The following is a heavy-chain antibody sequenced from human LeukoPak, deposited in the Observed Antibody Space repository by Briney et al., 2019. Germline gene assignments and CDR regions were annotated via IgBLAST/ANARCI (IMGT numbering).Heavy chain of an antibody. Sequence: SETLSLICAVSGGSISSSNWWSWVRQPPGKGLEWIGEIYHSGSTNYNPSLKSRVTISVDKSKNQFSLKLNSVTAADTAVYYCARLDYDFTSGFDYWGQGTLVTVSS. CDR2: IYHSGST. V-gene: IGHV4-4*02. J-gene: IGHJ4*02. D-gene: IGHD3-3*01. CDR1: GGSISSSNW. CDR3: ARLDYDFTSGFDY.